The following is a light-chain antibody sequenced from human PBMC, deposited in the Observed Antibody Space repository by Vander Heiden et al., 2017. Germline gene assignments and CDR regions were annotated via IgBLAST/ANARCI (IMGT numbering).Light chain of an antibody. Sequence: QSALTQPASVSGSPGQPITISCAGTSSDVGSYNLVSWYQQHPGKAPKLMIDEGSKRPSGVSNRFSGSKSGNTASLTISGLQAEDEAGDYCCSYAGSSTYVLFGGGTKLTVL. V-gene: IGLV2-23*01. CDR3: CSYAGSSTYVL. CDR1: SSDVGSYNL. J-gene: IGLJ2*01. CDR2: EGS.